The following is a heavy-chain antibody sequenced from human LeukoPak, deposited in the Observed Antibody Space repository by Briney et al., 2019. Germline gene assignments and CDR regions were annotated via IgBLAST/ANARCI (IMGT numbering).Heavy chain of an antibody. D-gene: IGHD6-19*01. CDR3: ARGYSSGWYDAFDI. CDR1: GYTFTSYS. Sequence: ASVKVSCKASGYTFTSYSMNWVRQAPGQGLAWMGYINTNTGNPTYAQGFTGRFVFSLDTSVSTAYLQISSLKAEDTAVYYCARGYSSGWYDAFDIWGQGTMVTVSS. J-gene: IGHJ3*02. V-gene: IGHV7-4-1*02. CDR2: INTNTGNP.